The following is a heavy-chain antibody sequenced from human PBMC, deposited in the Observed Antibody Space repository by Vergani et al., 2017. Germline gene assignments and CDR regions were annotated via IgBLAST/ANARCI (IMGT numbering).Heavy chain of an antibody. J-gene: IGHJ4*02. CDR1: GFTFSSYG. CDR2: IRYDGSNK. V-gene: IGHV3-30*02. CDR3: AKEASEDSSGYYDHFDY. Sequence: QVQLVESGGGVVQPGGSLRLSCAASGFTFSSYGMHWVRQAPGKGLEWVAFIRYDGSNKYYADSVKGRFTISRDNSKNTLYLQMNSLRAEDTAVYYCAKEASEDSSGYYDHFDYWGQGTLVTVSS. D-gene: IGHD3-22*01.